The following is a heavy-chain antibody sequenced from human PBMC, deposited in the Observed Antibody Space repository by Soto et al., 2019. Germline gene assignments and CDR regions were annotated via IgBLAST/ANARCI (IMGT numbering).Heavy chain of an antibody. CDR3: ATNGGTDGYNFDY. Sequence: SVKVSCKASGVTFSRQDMRWVRQAPGQGLEWMGGIIPIFGTPQYAEKFQDRLTITADESTRTAYMELSSLTSEDTAMYYCATNGGTDGYNFDYRGQGTLVTASS. J-gene: IGHJ4*02. D-gene: IGHD5-12*01. V-gene: IGHV1-69*13. CDR2: IIPIFGTP. CDR1: GVTFSRQD.